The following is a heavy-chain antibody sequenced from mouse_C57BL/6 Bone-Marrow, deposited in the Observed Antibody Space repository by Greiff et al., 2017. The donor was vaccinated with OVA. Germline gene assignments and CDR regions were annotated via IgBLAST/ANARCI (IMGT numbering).Heavy chain of an antibody. CDR3: AREKYDYDGVWFAY. J-gene: IGHJ3*01. CDR2: IYPGDGDT. V-gene: IGHV1-80*01. D-gene: IGHD2-4*01. CDR1: GYAFSSYW. Sequence: VKLMESGAELVKPGASVKISCKASGYAFSSYWMNWVKQRPGKGLEWIGQIYPGDGDTNYNGKFKGKATLTADKSSSTAYMQLSSLTSEDSAVYFCAREKYDYDGVWFAYWGQGTLVTVSA.